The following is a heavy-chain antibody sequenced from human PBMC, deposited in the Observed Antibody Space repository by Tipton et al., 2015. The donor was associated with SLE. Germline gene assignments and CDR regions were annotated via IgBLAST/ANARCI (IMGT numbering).Heavy chain of an antibody. V-gene: IGHV4-59*08. D-gene: IGHD7-27*01. CDR3: ARRWGWYFDY. CDR1: GGSISSYY. CDR2: IYYSGST. Sequence: TLSLTCTVSGGSISSYYWSWIRQPPGKGLEWIGYIYYSGSTNYNPSLKSRVTISVDTSKNQFSLKLSSVTAADTAVYYCARRWGWYFDYWGQGTLVTVSS. J-gene: IGHJ4*02.